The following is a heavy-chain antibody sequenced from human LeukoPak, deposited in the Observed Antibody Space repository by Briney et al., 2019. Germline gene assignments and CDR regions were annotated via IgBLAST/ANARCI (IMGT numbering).Heavy chain of an antibody. V-gene: IGHV1-3*02. J-gene: IGHJ6*03. CDR3: ARENYDYVWGSYRPYYYYYMDV. D-gene: IGHD3-16*02. CDR1: GYTFTSYA. Sequence: ASVKVSCKASGYTFTSYAMHWVRQAPGQRLEWMGWSNAGNGNTKYSQEFQGRVTITRDTSASTAYMELGSLRSEDVAVYYCARENYDYVWGSYRPYYYYYMDVWGKGTTVTVSS. CDR2: SNAGNGNT.